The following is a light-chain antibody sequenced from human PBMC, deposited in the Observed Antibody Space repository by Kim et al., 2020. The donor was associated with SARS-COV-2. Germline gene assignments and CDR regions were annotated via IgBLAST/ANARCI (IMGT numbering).Light chain of an antibody. CDR2: GTA. CDR1: QTVTSN. V-gene: IGKV3-15*01. Sequence: SVSPGEGAALSCRASQTVTSNLAWYQQKFGQPPRLLIYGTATRATGVPDRFRGGGFGTEFTLTISSLQSDDIAIYYCQQYQDWPLTFGGGTKLEIK. J-gene: IGKJ4*01. CDR3: QQYQDWPLT.